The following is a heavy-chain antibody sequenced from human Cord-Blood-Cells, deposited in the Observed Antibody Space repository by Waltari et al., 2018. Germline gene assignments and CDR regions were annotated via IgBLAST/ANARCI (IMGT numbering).Heavy chain of an antibody. J-gene: IGHJ4*02. CDR3: AKDGYSSSWYYFDY. V-gene: IGHV3-23*01. CDR2: ISGSGDSR. D-gene: IGHD6-13*01. CDR1: GFTFSSYA. Sequence: EVQLLESGGGLVQPGGSLRLSCAASGFTFSSYAMSWVRQAPGKRLEWISAISGSGDSRYYAESVKGRFTISRDKSKNTLYLQMNGLRAEDTAVYYCAKDGYSSSWYYFDYWGQGTLVTVSS.